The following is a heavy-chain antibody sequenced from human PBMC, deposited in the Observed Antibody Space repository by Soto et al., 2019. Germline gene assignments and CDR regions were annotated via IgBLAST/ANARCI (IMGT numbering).Heavy chain of an antibody. CDR3: ARPSQRSSSWYSSPYYYYGMDV. CDR2: IDPSDSYT. D-gene: IGHD6-13*01. Sequence: GESLKISCKGSVYSFTSYWISWVRQMPGKGLEWMGRIDPSDSYTNYSPSFQGHVTISADKSISTAYLQWSSLKASDTAMYYCARPSQRSSSWYSSPYYYYGMDVWGQGTTVTVSS. J-gene: IGHJ6*02. V-gene: IGHV5-10-1*01. CDR1: VYSFTSYW.